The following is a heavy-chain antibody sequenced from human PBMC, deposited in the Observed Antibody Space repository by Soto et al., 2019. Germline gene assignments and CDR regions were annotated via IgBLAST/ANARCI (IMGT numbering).Heavy chain of an antibody. V-gene: IGHV2-5*02. CDR2: IYWDDDK. CDR1: GFSLSTSGVG. Sequence: QITLKESGPTLVKPTQTLTLTCTFSGFSLSTSGVGVGWIRQPPGKALEWLALIYWDDDKRYSPSLKSRLTIPKATSKNHVVLTMTNMDPVDTATYYCAHLTTADVSIGYWGQGTLVTVSS. J-gene: IGHJ4*02. CDR3: AHLTTADVSIGY.